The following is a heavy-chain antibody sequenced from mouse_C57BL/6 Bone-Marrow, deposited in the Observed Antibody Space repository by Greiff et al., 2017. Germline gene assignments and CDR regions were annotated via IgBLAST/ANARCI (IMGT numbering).Heavy chain of an antibody. CDR2: INSDGGST. CDR1: EYEFPSYD. D-gene: IGHD2-1*01. CDR3: ASRNYDFDY. V-gene: IGHV5-2*03. J-gene: IGHJ2*02. Sequence: EVKLVEPGAGLVQPGESLKLSCESNEYEFPSYDMPWVRQTPEQRLELVAAINSDGGSTYYPDTMQRQFIISRDNTKKTLYRQLSSLRSEDTALYYCASRNYDFDYWGQGTSLTVSS.